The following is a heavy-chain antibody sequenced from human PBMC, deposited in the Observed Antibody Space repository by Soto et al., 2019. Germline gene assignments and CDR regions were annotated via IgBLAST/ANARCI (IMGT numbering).Heavy chain of an antibody. CDR1: GYTFTSYY. CDR3: ARANRYCSGGSCYKEAFDI. D-gene: IGHD2-15*01. V-gene: IGHV1-46*03. J-gene: IGHJ3*02. CDR2: INPSGGST. Sequence: QVQLVQSGAEVKKPGASVKVSCKASGYTFTSYYMNWVRQAPGQGLEWMGIINPSGGSTSYAQKFQGRVTMTRDTSTSTVYMELSSLRSEDTAVYYCARANRYCSGGSCYKEAFDIWGQGTMVTVSS.